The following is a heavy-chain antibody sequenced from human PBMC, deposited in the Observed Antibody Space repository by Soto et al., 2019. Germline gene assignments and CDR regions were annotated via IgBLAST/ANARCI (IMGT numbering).Heavy chain of an antibody. CDR1: GFTFSSYA. D-gene: IGHD2-2*01. CDR2: ISYDGSNK. J-gene: IGHJ4*02. V-gene: IGHV3-30-3*01. Sequence: QVQLVESGGGVVQPGRSLRLSCVASGFTFSSYAMHWVRQAPGKGLEWVAVISYDGSNKYYADSVKGRFTISRDNSKNTLYLQMNSLRAEDTAVYYCASSSSAVDYWGQGTLVTVSS. CDR3: ASSSSAVDY.